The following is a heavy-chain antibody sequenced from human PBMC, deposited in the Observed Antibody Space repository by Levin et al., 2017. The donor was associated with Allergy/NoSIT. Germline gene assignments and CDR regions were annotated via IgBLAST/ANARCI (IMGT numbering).Heavy chain of an antibody. CDR2: IRSKAYGGTT. D-gene: IGHD3-10*01. Sequence: PGGSLRLSCTASGFTFGAYAMSWFRQAPGKGLDWVGFIRSKAYGGTTEYAASVRGRFTISRDDSKSVAYLQMNSLKTEDTAVYYCTRDAEGQLLWFGELFGDYWGQGTLVTVSS. J-gene: IGHJ4*02. CDR1: GFTFGAYA. V-gene: IGHV3-49*03. CDR3: TRDAEGQLLWFGELFGDY.